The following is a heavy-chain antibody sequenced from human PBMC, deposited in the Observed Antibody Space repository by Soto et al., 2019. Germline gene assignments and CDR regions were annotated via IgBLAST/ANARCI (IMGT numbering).Heavy chain of an antibody. CDR1: GYTFTSYG. CDR3: ARTTICYYLPFYRMYF. D-gene: IGHD1-26*01. V-gene: IGHV1-18*01. J-gene: IGHJ6*02. Sequence: QVQLVQSGAEVKKPGASVKVSCKASGYTFTSYGISWVRQAPGQGLEWMGWISAYNGNTNYAQKLQGRVTMTTDTPTSTAYIELKTLKSNHNAVYYCARTTICYYLPFYRMYFCSQATTVTPSS. CDR2: ISAYNGNT.